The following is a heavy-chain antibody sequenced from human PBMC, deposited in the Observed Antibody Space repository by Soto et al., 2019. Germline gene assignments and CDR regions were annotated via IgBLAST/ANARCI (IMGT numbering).Heavy chain of an antibody. CDR1: GFSFGDYA. J-gene: IGHJ6*03. D-gene: IGHD2-8*02. CDR2: IFWNSGTI. V-gene: IGHV3-9*01. Sequence: DVQLVESGGGLVQPGRSLRLSCAVSGFSFGDYAMHWVRHAPWKGLECVSGIFWNSGTIAYADSVKGRFTISRDNDKKSLYLQMNSLRPEDTALYYCAKGHCTGVKCYSDYMDVWGKGTTVTVSS. CDR3: AKGHCTGVKCYSDYMDV.